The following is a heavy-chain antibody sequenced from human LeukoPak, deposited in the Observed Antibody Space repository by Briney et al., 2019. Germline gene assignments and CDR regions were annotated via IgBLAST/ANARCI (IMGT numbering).Heavy chain of an antibody. CDR2: MFDSVNT. CDR3: ATIKRGSIFGYFDF. Sequence: SETLSLTCTVSGGSLTSHSWSWLRQPPGRGLEWIAYMFDSVNTKDNPSLKSRLTLSADTSKNQFSLRLSSVTAADTAVYYCATIKRGSIFGYFDFWGQGIKVTVSS. J-gene: IGHJ4*02. D-gene: IGHD5-18*01. V-gene: IGHV4-59*11. CDR1: GGSLTSHS.